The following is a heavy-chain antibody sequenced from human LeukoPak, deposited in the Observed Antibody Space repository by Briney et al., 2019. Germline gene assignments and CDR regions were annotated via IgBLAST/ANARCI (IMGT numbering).Heavy chain of an antibody. CDR1: GFTFSTYT. D-gene: IGHD1-1*01. CDR3: ARVGRNLETDY. V-gene: IGHV3-48*01. Sequence: GGSLRLSCAASGFTFSTYTMNWVRQAPGKGLEWVSYISSSSATIYYADSVKGRFTISRDNAQNSLSLQMNSLRAEDTAVYYCARVGRNLETDYWGQGTLVTVSS. J-gene: IGHJ4*02. CDR2: ISSSSATI.